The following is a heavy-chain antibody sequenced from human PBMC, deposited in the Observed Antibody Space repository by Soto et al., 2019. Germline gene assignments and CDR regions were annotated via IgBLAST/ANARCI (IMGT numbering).Heavy chain of an antibody. CDR2: ISSSSTI. Sequence: GGSLRLSCAASGFTFSIYSMNWFRQAPGKGLEWVSYISSSSTIYYADSVKGRFTISRDNAKNSLYLQMNSLRAEDTAVYYCARVDYDFWSGYYISAFDIWGQGTMVTVSS. V-gene: IGHV3-48*01. CDR1: GFTFSIYS. J-gene: IGHJ3*02. CDR3: ARVDYDFWSGYYISAFDI. D-gene: IGHD3-3*01.